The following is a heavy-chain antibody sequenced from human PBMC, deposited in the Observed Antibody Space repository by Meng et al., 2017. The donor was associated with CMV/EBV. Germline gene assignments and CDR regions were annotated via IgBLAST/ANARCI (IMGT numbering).Heavy chain of an antibody. CDR3: ARDRYNWDFDY. CDR1: GDTFINFG. D-gene: IGHD1-1*01. CDR2: ISTYNGNT. Sequence: SCQASGDTFINFGFSWVRQAPGQGLQWMGWISTYNGNTNYAQRLQGRVTLTTDTSTSTAYMELRSLRSDDTAVYYCARDRYNWDFDYWGQGTLVTVSS. J-gene: IGHJ4*02. V-gene: IGHV1-18*01.